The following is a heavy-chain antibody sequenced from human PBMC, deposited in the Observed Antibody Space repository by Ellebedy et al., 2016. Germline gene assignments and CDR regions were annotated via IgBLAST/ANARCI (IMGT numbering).Heavy chain of an antibody. Sequence: GESLKISXTGSGYTFTTYWISWFRQKPGHGLEWMGKIYPDDSYTDYSPSFQGHVTMSADKSISAAYLQWSSLRTSDTAIYFCARNLNDDDLPDFWGQGTLVTVSS. J-gene: IGHJ4*02. CDR2: IYPDDSYT. V-gene: IGHV5-10-1*01. CDR3: ARNLNDDDLPDF. CDR1: GYTFTTYW. D-gene: IGHD1-1*01.